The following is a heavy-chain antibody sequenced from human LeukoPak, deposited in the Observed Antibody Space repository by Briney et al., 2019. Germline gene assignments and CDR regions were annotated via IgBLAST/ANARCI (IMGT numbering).Heavy chain of an antibody. D-gene: IGHD6-13*01. V-gene: IGHV3-53*01. CDR3: ARDARGIAAAGVFRFDP. J-gene: IGHJ5*02. Sequence: GGSLRLSCAASGFTVSSNYMSWVRQAPGKGLEWVSVIYSGGSTYYADSVKGRFTISRDNAKNSLYLQMNSLRAEDTAVYYCARDARGIAAAGVFRFDPWGQGTLVTVSS. CDR2: IYSGGST. CDR1: GFTVSSNY.